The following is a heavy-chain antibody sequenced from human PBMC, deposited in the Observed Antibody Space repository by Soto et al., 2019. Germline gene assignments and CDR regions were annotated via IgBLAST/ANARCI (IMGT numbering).Heavy chain of an antibody. V-gene: IGHV4-39*07. CDR3: STDSYINMIAVRLDY. Sequence: SETLSLTCTVSGDSISSSGYYWAWIRQPPGKGLEWIGNIDYSGSTYYNPSLKSRVAFSVDTSKNIVYMQMNSLRTEDTAVYYCSTDSYINMIAVRLDYWGLGTRVTVSS. D-gene: IGHD3-22*01. CDR2: IDYSGST. CDR1: GDSISSSGYY. J-gene: IGHJ4*01.